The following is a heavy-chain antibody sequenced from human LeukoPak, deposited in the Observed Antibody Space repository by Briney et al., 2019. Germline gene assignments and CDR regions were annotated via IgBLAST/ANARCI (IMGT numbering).Heavy chain of an antibody. D-gene: IGHD3-10*01. CDR2: IYHSGST. J-gene: IGHJ4*02. V-gene: IGHV4-38-2*02. CDR1: GYSISSGYY. Sequence: PSETLSLTCTVSGYSISSGYYWGWIRQPPGKGLEWIGSIYHSGSTYYNPSLKSRVTISVDTSKNQFSLKLSSVTAADTAVYYCARDTLIRGVFDYWGQGTLVTVSS. CDR3: ARDTLIRGVFDY.